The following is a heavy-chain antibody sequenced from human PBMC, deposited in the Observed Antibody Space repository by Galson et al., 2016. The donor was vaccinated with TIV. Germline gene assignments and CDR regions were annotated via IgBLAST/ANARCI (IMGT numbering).Heavy chain of an antibody. CDR1: GDSIDNYF. Sequence: SETLSLTCTVSGDSIDNYFWNWFRQSPGKGLEWIGDIYQSGSTNYNPSLKSRVTISIDTSKRKFSLKLYPVTAADTAIYYCARDKSRRGGFDPWGQASLVTVSS. CDR3: ARDKSRRGGFDP. V-gene: IGHV4-59*01. CDR2: IYQSGST. J-gene: IGHJ5*02. D-gene: IGHD6-25*01.